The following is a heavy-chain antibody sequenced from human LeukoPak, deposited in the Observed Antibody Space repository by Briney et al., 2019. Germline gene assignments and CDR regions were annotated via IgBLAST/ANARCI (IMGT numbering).Heavy chain of an antibody. CDR2: MNPNSSNT. Sequence: ASVKVSCKASGYTFTSYDINWVRQATGQGLEWMGWMNPNSSNTGYAQKFQGRVTMTRNTSISTAYMELSSLRSEDTAVYYCAYYYYGSGSYDYWGQGTLVTVSS. D-gene: IGHD3-10*01. CDR1: GYTFTSYD. CDR3: AYYYYGSGSYDY. V-gene: IGHV1-8*01. J-gene: IGHJ4*02.